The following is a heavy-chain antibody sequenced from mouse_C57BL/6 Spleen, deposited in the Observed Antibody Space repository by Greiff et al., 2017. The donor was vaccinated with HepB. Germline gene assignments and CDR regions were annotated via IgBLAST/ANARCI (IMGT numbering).Heavy chain of an antibody. CDR1: GYTFTDYN. CDR2: INPNNGGT. D-gene: IGHD3-2*02. Sequence: VQLKQSGPELVKPGASVKIPCKASGYTFTDYNMDWVKQSHGKSLEWIGDINPNNGGTIYNQKFKGKATLTVDKSSSTAYMELRSLTSEDTAVYYCARGAAQALAWFAYWGQGTLVTVSA. CDR3: ARGAAQALAWFAY. V-gene: IGHV1-18*01. J-gene: IGHJ3*01.